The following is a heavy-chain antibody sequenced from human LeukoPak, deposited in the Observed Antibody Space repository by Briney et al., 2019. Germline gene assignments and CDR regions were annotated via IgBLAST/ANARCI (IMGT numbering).Heavy chain of an antibody. J-gene: IGHJ3*02. CDR3: ATYSSGWLAFDI. D-gene: IGHD6-19*01. Sequence: ASVKVSCKVSGYTLTELSMHWVRQAPGKGLEWMGGFDTEDGETIYAQRFQGRVTMTEDTSTDTAYMELSSLRSEDTAVYYCATYSSGWLAFDIWGQGTMVTVSS. CDR2: FDTEDGET. CDR1: GYTLTELS. V-gene: IGHV1-24*01.